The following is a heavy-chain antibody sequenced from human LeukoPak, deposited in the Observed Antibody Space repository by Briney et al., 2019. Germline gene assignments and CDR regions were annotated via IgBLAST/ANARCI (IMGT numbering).Heavy chain of an antibody. J-gene: IGHJ4*02. CDR1: GFTFSGYS. CDR3: ARDSSGWYYFDY. Sequence: GGSLRLSCAASGFTFSGYSMNWVRQAPGKGLEWVSSISSSSSYIYYADSVKGRFTISRDNAKNSLYLQMNSLRAEDTAVYYCARDSSGWYYFDYWGQGTLVTVSS. D-gene: IGHD6-19*01. CDR2: ISSSSSYI. V-gene: IGHV3-21*01.